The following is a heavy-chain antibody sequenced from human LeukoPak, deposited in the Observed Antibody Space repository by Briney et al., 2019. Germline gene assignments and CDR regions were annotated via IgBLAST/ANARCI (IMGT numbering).Heavy chain of an antibody. Sequence: SETLSLTCTVSGGSISSYYWSWIRQPPGKGLEWIGYIYYSGSTNYNLSLKSRVTISVDTSNNQFSLKLSSVTAADTAVHYCARDSSGYRRGSFDYWGQGTLVTVSS. CDR2: IYYSGST. CDR1: GGSISSYY. J-gene: IGHJ4*02. V-gene: IGHV4-59*01. CDR3: ARDSSGYRRGSFDY. D-gene: IGHD3-22*01.